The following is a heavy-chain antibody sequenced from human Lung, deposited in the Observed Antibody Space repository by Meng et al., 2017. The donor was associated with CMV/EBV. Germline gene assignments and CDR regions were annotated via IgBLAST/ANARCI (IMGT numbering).Heavy chain of an antibody. Sequence: GESLKISCDASGFRFDDFGMGWVRQAPGKGLEWISGIDWNGGRTVYADSVKGRFTISRDNAENSLYVQMNSLRDEDTAVYYCVRDRIAYGLDVWVQGTTVTVSS. V-gene: IGHV3-20*04. CDR2: IDWNGGRT. D-gene: IGHD2-15*01. CDR1: GFRFDDFG. CDR3: VRDRIAYGLDV. J-gene: IGHJ6*02.